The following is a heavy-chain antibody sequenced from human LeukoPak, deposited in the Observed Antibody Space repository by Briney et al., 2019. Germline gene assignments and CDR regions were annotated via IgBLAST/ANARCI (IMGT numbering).Heavy chain of an antibody. D-gene: IGHD1-7*01. Sequence: ASVKVSCKASGYTFTTFYMHWVRQAPGQGLEWMGIINPSSGSTSYAQKFQGRVTMTRDTSTSTVYMELSSLRSEETAVYYCAGCRITGTRPFDYWGQGTLVTVSS. CDR2: INPSSGST. CDR3: AGCRITGTRPFDY. CDR1: GYTFTTFY. V-gene: IGHV1-46*01. J-gene: IGHJ4*02.